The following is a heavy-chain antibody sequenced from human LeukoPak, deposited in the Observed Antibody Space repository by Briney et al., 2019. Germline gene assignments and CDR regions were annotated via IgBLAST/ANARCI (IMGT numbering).Heavy chain of an antibody. J-gene: IGHJ4*02. V-gene: IGHV4-59*08. Sequence: SETLSLTCIVSGGXISSYYCSWIRQPPGKGLEWVGYIYYSGSTNYNPSLKSRVTISVDTSKNQFSLKLSSVTAADTAVYYCARLYYYDSSGSAFDYWGQGTLVTVSS. CDR3: ARLYYYDSSGSAFDY. CDR1: GGXISSYY. D-gene: IGHD3-22*01. CDR2: IYYSGST.